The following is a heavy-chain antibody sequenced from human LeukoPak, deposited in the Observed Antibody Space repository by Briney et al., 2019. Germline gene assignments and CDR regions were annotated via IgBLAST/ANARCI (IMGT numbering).Heavy chain of an antibody. D-gene: IGHD2-15*01. Sequence: GGSLRLSCAASGFTFSSYAMHWVRQAPGKGLEWVAVISYDGSNKYYADSVKGRLTISRDNSKNTLYLQMNSLRAEDTAVYYCARDDCRGGSCYSNDAFDIWGQGTMVTVSS. CDR3: ARDDCRGGSCYSNDAFDI. CDR1: GFTFSSYA. J-gene: IGHJ3*02. V-gene: IGHV3-30-3*01. CDR2: ISYDGSNK.